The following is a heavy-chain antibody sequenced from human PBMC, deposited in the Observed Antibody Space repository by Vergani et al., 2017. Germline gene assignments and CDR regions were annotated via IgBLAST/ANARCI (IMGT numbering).Heavy chain of an antibody. V-gene: IGHV5-51*01. CDR2: IYPGDSDT. D-gene: IGHD3-3*01. J-gene: IGHJ6*02. Sequence: EVQLVQSGAEVKKPGESLKISCKGSGYSFTSYWIGWVRQMPGKGLEWMGIIYPGDSDTRYSPSFQGQVTISADKSISTAYLQWSSLKASDTAMSYCARSLTPFWGGRESYGMDVWGQGTTVTVSS. CDR3: ARSLTPFWGGRESYGMDV. CDR1: GYSFTSYW.